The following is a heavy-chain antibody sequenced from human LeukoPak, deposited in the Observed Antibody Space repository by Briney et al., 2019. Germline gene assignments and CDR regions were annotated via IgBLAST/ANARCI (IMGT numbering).Heavy chain of an antibody. V-gene: IGHV3-33*08. CDR2: IWYDGSNK. Sequence: GGSLGLSCAASGFTFSSYWMHWVRQAPGKGLEWVAVIWYDGSNKYYADSVKGRFTISRDNSKNTLYLHMNNLRAEDTAVYFCARDRTTGTTHYFDYWGQGTLVTVSS. J-gene: IGHJ4*02. CDR3: ARDRTTGTTHYFDY. D-gene: IGHD1-1*01. CDR1: GFTFSSYW.